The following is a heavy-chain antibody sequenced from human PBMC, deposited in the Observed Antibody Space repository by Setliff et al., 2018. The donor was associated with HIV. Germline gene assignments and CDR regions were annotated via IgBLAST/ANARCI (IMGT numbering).Heavy chain of an antibody. CDR1: GYSISSNDW. J-gene: IGHJ4*02. CDR3: AREAYGSGSYPSFGLDY. CDR2: IHYSGST. V-gene: IGHV4-28*03. D-gene: IGHD3-10*01. Sequence: SETLSLTCVVSGYSISSNDWWGWIRQSPGKGLEWIGYIHYSGSTYFNPSLKSRVSISTDTSKNQFSLKLTSVTAADTAVYYCAREAYGSGSYPSFGLDYWGQGTLVTVSS.